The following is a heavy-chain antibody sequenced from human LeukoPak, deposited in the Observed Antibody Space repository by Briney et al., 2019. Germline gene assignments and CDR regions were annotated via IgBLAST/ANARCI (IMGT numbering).Heavy chain of an antibody. D-gene: IGHD6-19*01. J-gene: IGHJ4*02. Sequence: GGSLRLSCAASGFTFNDYGMHWVRQAPGKGLEWVAVISYDGSNKYYTDSVKGRFTISRDNSKSTLYLQMNGLRAEDTAVYYCAKVRWDNSGWYYLDYWGQGTLVTVSS. CDR3: AKVRWDNSGWYYLDY. V-gene: IGHV3-30*18. CDR2: ISYDGSNK. CDR1: GFTFNDYG.